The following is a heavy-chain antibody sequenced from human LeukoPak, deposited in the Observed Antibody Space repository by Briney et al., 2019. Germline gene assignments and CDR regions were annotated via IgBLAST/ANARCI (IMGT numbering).Heavy chain of an antibody. CDR3: AREAYYYGSGSYSQDAFDI. J-gene: IGHJ3*02. CDR2: IYYSGST. Sequence: PSETLSLTCTVSGGSISSYYWSWIRQPPGKGLEWIGYIYYSGSTNYNPSLKGRVTISVDTSKNQFSLKLSSVTAADTAVYYCAREAYYYGSGSYSQDAFDIWGQGTMVTVSS. D-gene: IGHD3-10*01. V-gene: IGHV4-59*01. CDR1: GGSISSYY.